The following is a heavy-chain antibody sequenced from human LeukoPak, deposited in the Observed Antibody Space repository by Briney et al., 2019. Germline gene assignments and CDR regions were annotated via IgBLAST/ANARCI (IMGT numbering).Heavy chain of an antibody. Sequence: ASVKVSRKASGYTFTSYGISWVRQAPGQGLEWMGWISAYNGNTNYAQKLQGRVTMTTDTSTSTAYMELRSLRSDDTAVYYCARSMVGTHFFDYWGQGTLVTVSS. CDR3: ARSMVGTHFFDY. V-gene: IGHV1-18*01. J-gene: IGHJ4*02. CDR1: GYTFTSYG. CDR2: ISAYNGNT. D-gene: IGHD1-26*01.